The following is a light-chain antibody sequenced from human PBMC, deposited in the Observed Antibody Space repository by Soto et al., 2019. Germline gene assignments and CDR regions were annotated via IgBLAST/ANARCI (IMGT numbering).Light chain of an antibody. CDR1: QSVSSY. CDR3: QQRSNWLT. Sequence: EIVLTQSPATLSLSPGERATLSCRASQSVSSYLAWYQQKPGQAPRLLIYDASNMATGIPARFSGSGPGTDFTLTISSLEPEDSAVYYCQQRSNWLTFGGGTKVEIK. V-gene: IGKV3D-11*02. CDR2: DAS. J-gene: IGKJ4*01.